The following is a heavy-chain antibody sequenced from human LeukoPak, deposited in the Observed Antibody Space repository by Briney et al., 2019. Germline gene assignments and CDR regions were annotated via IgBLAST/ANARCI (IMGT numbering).Heavy chain of an antibody. CDR1: GFTFSSYT. CDR3: GGSSSWYLDY. D-gene: IGHD6-13*01. CDR2: ITSNGGST. J-gene: IGHJ4*02. V-gene: IGHV3-64D*09. Sequence: GGSLRLSCSASGFTFSSYTMHWVRQAPGKGLEYVSAITSNGGSTYHADPVKGRFTISRDNSKNTLYLQMSSLRPEDTAVYYCGGSSSWYLDYWGQGTLVTVSS.